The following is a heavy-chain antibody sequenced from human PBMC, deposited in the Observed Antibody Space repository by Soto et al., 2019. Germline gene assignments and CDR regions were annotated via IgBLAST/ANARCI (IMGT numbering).Heavy chain of an antibody. D-gene: IGHD2-21*02. J-gene: IGHJ4*02. CDR1: GFTSNDHA. CDR2: IYWHGDRI. V-gene: IGHV3-9*02. CDR3: VKDQTAGGLDC. Sequence: GGSLRLSCAASGFTSNDHAMHWIRHVPGKGLEWVSGIYWHGDRIDYADSVKGRFTISRDNAKNSLYLQMNSLRPEDTALYYCVKDQTAGGLDCWGQGTLVTVSS.